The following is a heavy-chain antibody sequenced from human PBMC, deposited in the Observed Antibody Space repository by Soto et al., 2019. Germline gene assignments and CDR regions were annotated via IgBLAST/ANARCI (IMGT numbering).Heavy chain of an antibody. CDR2: VYYGGSP. Sequence: PSETLSLTCSVSGDSISSDESYWGWIRQPPGKGLEWIGNVYYGGSPNYTPSLKSRITISVDISKNQFSLSLGSVTAADTAVYYCARHSGPTLGTAHWGPGSLVPVYS. J-gene: IGHJ4*02. CDR1: GDSISSDESY. CDR3: ARHSGPTLGTAH. D-gene: IGHD2-21*02. V-gene: IGHV4-39*01.